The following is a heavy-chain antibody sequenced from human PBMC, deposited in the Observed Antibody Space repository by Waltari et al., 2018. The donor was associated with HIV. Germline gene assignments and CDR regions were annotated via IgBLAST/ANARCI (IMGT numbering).Heavy chain of an antibody. CDR3: SRVRYALWFGQVPFDY. CDR2: VVPTLGTI. V-gene: IGHV1-69*01. CDR1: GTSFNSYT. D-gene: IGHD3-10*01. Sequence: QVQLVQSGAQVKKPGSSVRVSCKASGTSFNSYTVVWVRQARGQGLEWMGGVVPTLGTINIGPKCQGGLTLNADDSTGAADMELSGLTGDDTAMYYCSRVRYALWFGQVPFDYWGQGTLVTVSS. J-gene: IGHJ4*02.